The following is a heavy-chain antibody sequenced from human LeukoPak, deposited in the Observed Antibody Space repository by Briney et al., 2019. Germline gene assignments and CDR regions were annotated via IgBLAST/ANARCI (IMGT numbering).Heavy chain of an antibody. CDR1: GGSISSSSYY. Sequence: SSETLSLTCTVSGGSISSSSYYWGWIRQPPGKGLEWIGSIYYSGSTYYNPSLKSRVTISVDTSKNQFSLKLSSVTAADTAVYYCARDPVPYYYGSGSYYYYGMDVWGQGTTVTVSS. CDR3: ARDPVPYYYGSGSYYYYGMDV. D-gene: IGHD3-10*01. CDR2: IYYSGST. V-gene: IGHV4-39*07. J-gene: IGHJ6*02.